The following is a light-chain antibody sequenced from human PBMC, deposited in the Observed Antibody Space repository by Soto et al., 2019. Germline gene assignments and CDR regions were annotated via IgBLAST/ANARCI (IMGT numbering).Light chain of an antibody. CDR2: AAS. J-gene: IGKJ1*01. Sequence: EMVSTQSPATLSVSPGDRATLSCRARQSVSSNLAWYQQKPGQPPRLLIYAASTRATGIPARFSGSGSGTEFTLTISSLQSEDFAVYYCQQYYNWTWTFGQGTKVDIK. CDR1: QSVSSN. CDR3: QQYYNWTWT. V-gene: IGKV3-15*01.